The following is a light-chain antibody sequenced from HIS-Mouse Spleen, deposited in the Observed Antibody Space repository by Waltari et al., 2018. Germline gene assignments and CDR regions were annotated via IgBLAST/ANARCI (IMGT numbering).Light chain of an antibody. V-gene: IGLV3-21*03. CDR2: DDS. Sequence: SYVLTQPPSVSVAPGKTARITCGGNNIGSKSVHWYQQKPGQAPVLFVYDDSDRPSGIPERFSGSNSGNTATLTISRVEAGDEAVYYCQVWDSSSDHPGVFGGGTKLTVL. CDR3: QVWDSSSDHPGV. J-gene: IGLJ3*02. CDR1: NIGSKS.